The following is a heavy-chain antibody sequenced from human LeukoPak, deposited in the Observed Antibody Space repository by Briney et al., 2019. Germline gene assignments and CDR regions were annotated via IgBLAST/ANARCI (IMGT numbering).Heavy chain of an antibody. D-gene: IGHD3-16*01. CDR3: ARGGRLAGNALDI. Sequence: GGSLRLSRAASGFTLSSYDMHWVRQVTGEGLEWVSSIGTAGDPYYAGSVKGRFTISRENAKSSLYLQMDSLRAGDTAVYFCARGGRLAGNALDIWGQGTMVTVSS. CDR1: GFTLSSYD. J-gene: IGHJ3*02. V-gene: IGHV3-13*05. CDR2: IGTAGDP.